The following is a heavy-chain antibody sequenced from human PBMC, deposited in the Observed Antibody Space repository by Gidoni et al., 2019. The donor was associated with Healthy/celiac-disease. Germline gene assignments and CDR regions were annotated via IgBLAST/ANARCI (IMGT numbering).Heavy chain of an antibody. CDR3: ASGGGYSYGFGRYFDL. CDR1: GFTLSSYA. D-gene: IGHD5-18*01. V-gene: IGHV3-23*01. CDR2: ISGSGGST. J-gene: IGHJ2*01. Sequence: EVQLLEAGGGLVQPGGSLRLSWSASGFTLSSYAMGWVLQAPGKGREWVSAISGSGGSTYYADSVKGRFTISRDNSKNTLFLQMNSLRAEDTAVYYCASGGGYSYGFGRYFDLWGRGTLVTVSS.